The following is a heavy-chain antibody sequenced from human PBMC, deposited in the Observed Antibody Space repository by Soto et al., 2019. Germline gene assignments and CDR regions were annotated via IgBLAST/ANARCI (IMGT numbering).Heavy chain of an antibody. CDR1: GGTFSSYA. V-gene: IGHV1-69*13. CDR2: IIPIFGTA. J-gene: IGHJ6*02. CDR3: TRAAIDVAGAKDYYSYGMDV. D-gene: IGHD6-19*01. Sequence: VASVKVSCKASGGTFSSYAISWVRQAPGQGLEWMGGIIPIFGTANYAQKFQGRVTITADESTGTAYMELSSLRSDDTAVYYCTRAAIDVAGAKDYYSYGMDVWGQGTTVTVSS.